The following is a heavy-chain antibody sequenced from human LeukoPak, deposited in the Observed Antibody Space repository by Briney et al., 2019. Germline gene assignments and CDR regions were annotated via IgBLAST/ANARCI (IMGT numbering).Heavy chain of an antibody. V-gene: IGHV3-23*01. Sequence: GSLRLSCAASGVTFSSFATNWVRQAPGKGLEWVSVISVSGENTYYADSVKGRFTISRDNSKNTVFLQMNSLRTEDTAVYYCARATVTRSYMDVWGKGTTVIVSS. CDR1: GVTFSSFA. J-gene: IGHJ6*03. D-gene: IGHD4-17*01. CDR2: ISVSGENT. CDR3: ARATVTRSYMDV.